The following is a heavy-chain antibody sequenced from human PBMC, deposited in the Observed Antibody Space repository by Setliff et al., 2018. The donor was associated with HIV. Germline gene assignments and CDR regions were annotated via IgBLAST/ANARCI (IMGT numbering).Heavy chain of an antibody. CDR2: IKQDGSEI. J-gene: IGHJ5*02. V-gene: IGHV3-7*03. D-gene: IGHD3-16*01. CDR1: GFTFSNYW. Sequence: GGSLRLSCAASGFTFSNYWMDWVRQAPGKGLEWGATIKQDGSEIYYMDSVKGRFTISRDNARTSLFLEMRSLRDEDTAVYLCANLWELGAWGQGTLVTVSS. CDR3: ANLWELGA.